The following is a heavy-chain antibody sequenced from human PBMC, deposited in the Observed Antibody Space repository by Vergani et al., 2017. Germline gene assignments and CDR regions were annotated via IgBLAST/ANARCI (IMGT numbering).Heavy chain of an antibody. J-gene: IGHJ4*02. CDR3: ARDRSIFGVVTNIRGKIFDY. Sequence: QVQLVQSGAEVKKPGASVKVSCKASGYTFTSYDINWVRQATGQGLEWMGWMNPNSGNTGYAQKFQGRVTMTRNTSISTAYMELSSLRSEDTAVYYCARDRSIFGVVTNIRGKIFDYWGEGTLVTVSS. V-gene: IGHV1-8*01. CDR2: MNPNSGNT. D-gene: IGHD3-3*01. CDR1: GYTFTSYD.